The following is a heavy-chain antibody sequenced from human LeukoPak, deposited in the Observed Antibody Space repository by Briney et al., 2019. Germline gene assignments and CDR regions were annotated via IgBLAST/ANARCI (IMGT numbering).Heavy chain of an antibody. D-gene: IGHD2-21*01. CDR2: IYRGATT. CDR3: ARVADTHIFDY. J-gene: IGHJ4*02. CDR1: GFTVSSNY. V-gene: IGHV3-53*01. Sequence: GGSLRLSCAAAGFTVSSNYMSWVRQAPGKGLGWVSVIYRGATTDYADSVKGRFTISRDNSKNTLYLQMNSLRAEDTALYYCARVADTHIFDYWGQGTLVTVSS.